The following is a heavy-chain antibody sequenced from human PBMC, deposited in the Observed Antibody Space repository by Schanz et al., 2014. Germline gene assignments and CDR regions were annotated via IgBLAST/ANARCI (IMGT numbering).Heavy chain of an antibody. J-gene: IGHJ4*02. CDR1: GFTFSSYA. V-gene: IGHV3-23*01. D-gene: IGHD3-10*01. Sequence: EMQLLESGGGLIQPGGSLRLSCAASGFTFSSYAMSWVRQAPGKGLEWVSAISGSGGSTYYADSVKGRFTISRDNSKNTLYLQMNSLRPEDTAVYYCAKYRGYYRVSGSYRELEYWGQGTLVTVSS. CDR2: ISGSGGST. CDR3: AKYRGYYRVSGSYRELEY.